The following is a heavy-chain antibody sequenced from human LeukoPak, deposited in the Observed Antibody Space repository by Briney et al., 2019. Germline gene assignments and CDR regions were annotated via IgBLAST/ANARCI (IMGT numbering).Heavy chain of an antibody. CDR2: IRSDGTST. Sequence: GGSLRLSCAASGFTFSNYWMHWVRQGPGKGLVCVSRIRSDGTSTSYADSVKGRFTISRDNSKNTLYLQMNSLRAEDTAAYYCAKARGYSYGDPFEYWGQGTPVTVSS. CDR1: GFTFSNYW. D-gene: IGHD5-18*01. CDR3: AKARGYSYGDPFEY. J-gene: IGHJ4*02. V-gene: IGHV3-74*01.